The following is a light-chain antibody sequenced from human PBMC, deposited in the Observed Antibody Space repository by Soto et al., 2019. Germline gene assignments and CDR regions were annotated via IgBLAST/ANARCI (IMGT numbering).Light chain of an antibody. Sequence: QSALTQPASVSGSPGQSITISCTGTSSDVGAYNYVSWYQQHPGKAPKLMIYDVSNRPSGVSNRFSGSKSRNAASLTISGLQAEDEADYYCSSYTSSTPVVFGGGTKLTVL. CDR1: SSDVGAYNY. CDR2: DVS. CDR3: SSYTSSTPVV. V-gene: IGLV2-14*01. J-gene: IGLJ2*01.